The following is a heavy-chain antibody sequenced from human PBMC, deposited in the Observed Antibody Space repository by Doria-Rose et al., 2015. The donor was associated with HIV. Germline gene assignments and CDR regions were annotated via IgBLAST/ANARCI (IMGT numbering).Heavy chain of an antibody. CDR3: ARIKSSRWYHKYYFDF. CDR1: GVSLSSPGMG. J-gene: IGHJ4*02. D-gene: IGHD6-13*01. CDR2: IFSHDER. V-gene: IGHV2-26*01. Sequence: QVQLVRSGPVLVKPTETLTLTCTVSGVSLSSPGMGVSWIRQPPGRALEWLANIFSHDERSYKTSLTRRLTISRGTCKSQVVFTMTDMDPVDTATYYCARIKSSRWYHKYYFDFWGQGTLVIVPA.